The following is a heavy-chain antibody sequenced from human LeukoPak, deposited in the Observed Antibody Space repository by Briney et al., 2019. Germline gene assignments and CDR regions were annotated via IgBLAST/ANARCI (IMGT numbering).Heavy chain of an antibody. J-gene: IGHJ4*02. CDR3: ARERFGELLSDFDY. Sequence: GGSLRLSCAASGFSFSGSWMHWVRQAPGKGLEWVAVISYDGSNKYYADSVKGRFTISRDNSKNTLYLQMNSLRAEDTAVYYCARERFGELLSDFDYWGQGTLVTVSS. CDR1: GFSFSGSW. V-gene: IGHV3-30-3*01. D-gene: IGHD3-10*01. CDR2: ISYDGSNK.